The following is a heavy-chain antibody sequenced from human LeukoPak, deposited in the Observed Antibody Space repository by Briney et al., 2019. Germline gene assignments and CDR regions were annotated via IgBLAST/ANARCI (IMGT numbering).Heavy chain of an antibody. CDR3: ATMYSYDKTQVNRFDP. CDR1: GYTFTSYD. CDR2: MNPNSGTT. Sequence: ASVKVSCKASGYTFTSYDINWVRQATGQGLEWMGWMNPNSGTTGYAQKFQGRVTMTRDTSISTAYMELSRLTSEDTAVYYCATMYSYDKTQVNRFDPWGQGTLVTVSS. J-gene: IGHJ5*02. V-gene: IGHV1-8*01. D-gene: IGHD3-22*01.